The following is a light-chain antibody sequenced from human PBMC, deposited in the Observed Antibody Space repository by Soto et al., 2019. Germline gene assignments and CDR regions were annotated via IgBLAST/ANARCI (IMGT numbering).Light chain of an antibody. CDR1: QRIYSN. Sequence: EMVGAQSTGSVSGCARERVTVVGGAIQRIYSNLAGYQHTPGQAPRLLISGASTGATGLPSRFSGSGSGTDFTLTTNSLQSEDVAAYYCQQYHHWPVTFGGGTRLEIK. J-gene: IGKJ5*01. CDR2: GAS. CDR3: QQYHHWPVT. V-gene: IGKV3-15*01.